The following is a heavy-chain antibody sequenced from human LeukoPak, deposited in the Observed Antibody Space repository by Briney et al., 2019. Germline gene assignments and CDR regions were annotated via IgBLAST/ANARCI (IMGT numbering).Heavy chain of an antibody. D-gene: IGHD2-21*02. CDR3: TTGIGAYCGGDCYSHYFDY. CDR2: IKSKTDGGTT. V-gene: IGHV3-15*01. CDR1: GFTFSNAW. Sequence: GGSLRLSCAASGFTFSNAWMSWVRQAPGKGLEWVGRIKSKTDGGTTDYAAPVKGRFTISRDDSKNTLYLQMNSLKTEDTAVYYCTTGIGAYCGGDCYSHYFDYWGQGTLGTVSS. J-gene: IGHJ4*02.